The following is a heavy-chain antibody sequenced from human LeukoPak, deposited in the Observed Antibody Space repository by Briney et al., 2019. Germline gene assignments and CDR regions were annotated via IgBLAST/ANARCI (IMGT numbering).Heavy chain of an antibody. J-gene: IGHJ5*02. V-gene: IGHV3-23*01. D-gene: IGHD2-21*02. CDR2: ISGSGGST. Sequence: PGGSLRLSCAASGFTFSSYEMNWVRQAPGKGLEWVSAISGSGGSTYYADSVKGRFTISRDNSKNTLYLQMNSLRAEDTAVYYCAKLPIDDFEGGLFDPWGQGTLVTVSS. CDR3: AKLPIDDFEGGLFDP. CDR1: GFTFSSYE.